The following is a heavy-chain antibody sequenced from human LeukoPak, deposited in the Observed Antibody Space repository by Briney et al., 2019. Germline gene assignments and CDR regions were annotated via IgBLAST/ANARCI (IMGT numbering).Heavy chain of an antibody. CDR3: ARIYSSTGSY. D-gene: IGHD6-13*01. Sequence: GGSLRLSCAASGFTFSSYAMHWVHQAPGKGLEYVSAISSNGGSTYYANSVKGRFTISRDNSKNTLYLQMGSLRAEDMAVYYCARIYSSTGSYWGQGTLVTVSS. CDR2: ISSNGGST. V-gene: IGHV3-64*01. J-gene: IGHJ4*02. CDR1: GFTFSSYA.